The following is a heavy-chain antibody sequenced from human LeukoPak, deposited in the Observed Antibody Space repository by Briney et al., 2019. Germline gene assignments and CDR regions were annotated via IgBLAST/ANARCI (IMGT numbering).Heavy chain of an antibody. Sequence: GGSLRLSCAAFGFTLDEYGMNWVRQAPGKGLEWVAVISYDGSNKYYADSVKGRFTISRDNSKNTLYLQMNSLRAEDTAVYYCARDGGTGIVGASGGMDVWGQGTTVTVSS. D-gene: IGHD1-26*01. CDR1: GFTLDEYG. CDR3: ARDGGTGIVGASGGMDV. J-gene: IGHJ6*02. CDR2: ISYDGSNK. V-gene: IGHV3-30*03.